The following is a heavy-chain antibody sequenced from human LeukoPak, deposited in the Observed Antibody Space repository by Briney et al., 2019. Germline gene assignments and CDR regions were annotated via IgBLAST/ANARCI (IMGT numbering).Heavy chain of an antibody. CDR3: ARARIVVVITSGAFDI. CDR1: GGSISSYY. CDR2: IYYSGST. D-gene: IGHD3-22*01. J-gene: IGHJ3*02. Sequence: SETLSLTCTVSGGSISSYYWSWIRQPPGKGLEWIGYIYYSGSTNYNPSLKSRVTISVDTSKNQFSLKLSSVTAADTAVYYCARARIVVVITSGAFDIWGQGTMVTVSS. V-gene: IGHV4-59*12.